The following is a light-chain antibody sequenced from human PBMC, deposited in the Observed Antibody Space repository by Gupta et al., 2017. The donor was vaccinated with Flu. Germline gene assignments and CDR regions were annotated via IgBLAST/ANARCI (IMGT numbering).Light chain of an antibody. CDR2: DAS. J-gene: IGKJ4*01. V-gene: IGKV3-11*01. CDR1: QGVSTN. CDR3: QQCTSWPALS. Sequence: EVVLTQSPATLSLSPGERATLSCRASQGVSTNLAWYQQNPGQAPRLLIYDASTRATGIPARFSGGGSGTDFTLTISSLEPEDFAVYYCQQCTSWPALSFGGGTKVEIK.